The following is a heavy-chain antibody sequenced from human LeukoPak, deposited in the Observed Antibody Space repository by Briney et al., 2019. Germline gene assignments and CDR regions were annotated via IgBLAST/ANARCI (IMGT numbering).Heavy chain of an antibody. CDR2: IYYSGST. CDR3: ATYCGGDCYSGAFDI. CDR1: GGSISSYY. Sequence: SSETLSLTCTVSGGSISSYYWSWIRQPPGKGLEWIGYIYYSGSTNYNPSLKSRVTISVDTTKNQFSLKLSSVTAADTAVYYCATYCGGDCYSGAFDIWGQGTMVTVSS. D-gene: IGHD2-21*02. J-gene: IGHJ3*02. V-gene: IGHV4-59*01.